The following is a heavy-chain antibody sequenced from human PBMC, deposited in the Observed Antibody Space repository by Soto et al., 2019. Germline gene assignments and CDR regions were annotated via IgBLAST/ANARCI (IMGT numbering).Heavy chain of an antibody. J-gene: IGHJ3*02. Sequence: GASVKVSCKASGGTFSSYAISWVRQAPGQGLEWMGGIIPIFGTANYAQKFQGRVTITADESTSTAYMELSSLRSEDTAVYYCARDPTAPYDSSPFDIWGQGTMVTVSS. D-gene: IGHD3-22*01. CDR1: GGTFSSYA. V-gene: IGHV1-69*13. CDR3: ARDPTAPYDSSPFDI. CDR2: IIPIFGTA.